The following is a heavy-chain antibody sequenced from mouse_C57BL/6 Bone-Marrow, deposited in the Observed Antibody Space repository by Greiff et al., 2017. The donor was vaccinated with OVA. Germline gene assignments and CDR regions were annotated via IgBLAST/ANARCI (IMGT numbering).Heavy chain of an antibody. D-gene: IGHD1-1*01. CDR1: GYTFTSYG. CDR2: IYPRSGNT. J-gene: IGHJ2*01. V-gene: IGHV1-81*01. CDR3: ARSTTVGRGDDY. Sequence: VKLQESGAELARPGASVKLSCKASGYTFTSYGISWVKQRTGQGLEWIGEIYPRSGNTYYNEKFKGKATLTADTSSSTAYMELRSLTSEDSAVYFCARSTTVGRGDDYWGQGTTLTVSS.